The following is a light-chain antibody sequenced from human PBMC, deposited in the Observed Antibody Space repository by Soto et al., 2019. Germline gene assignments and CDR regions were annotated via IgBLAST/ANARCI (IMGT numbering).Light chain of an antibody. V-gene: IGKV1-9*01. CDR3: QQLNSYPPT. CDR2: AAS. Sequence: IQLTQSPSSLSASVGDRVTITCRASQGISSYLAWYQQKPGKAPKLLIYAASTLQSGVPSRFXXXXXXXXXXXXISSLQPEDFATYYCQQLNSYPPTFGQGTKVEIK. J-gene: IGKJ1*01. CDR1: QGISSY.